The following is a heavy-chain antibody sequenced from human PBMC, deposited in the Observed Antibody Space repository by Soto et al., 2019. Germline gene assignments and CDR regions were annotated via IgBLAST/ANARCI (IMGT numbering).Heavy chain of an antibody. CDR1: GFILTRYS. D-gene: IGHD3-3*01. Sequence: GGSLRLSCAASGFILTRYSMNWVRQAPGKGLEWVSAISDSGTSTYYADSVKGRFTISRDNSKNTLYLQMNSLRVEDTATYYCAKGSDIWSGNMPLEFDYWGQGALVAVFS. CDR3: AKGSDIWSGNMPLEFDY. J-gene: IGHJ4*02. V-gene: IGHV3-23*01. CDR2: ISDSGTST.